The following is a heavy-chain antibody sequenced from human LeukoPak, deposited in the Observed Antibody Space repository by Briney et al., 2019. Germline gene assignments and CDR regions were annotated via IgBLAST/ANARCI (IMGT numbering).Heavy chain of an antibody. V-gene: IGHV5-51*01. J-gene: IGHJ4*02. Sequence: GESLKISCKGSGYSFTSYWIGWVRQLPGKGLERMGIIYPDDSDTRYSPSFQGQVTISADKSISTAYLQWSSLKASDTAMYYCARERSSQGYFDFWGQGTLVTVSS. D-gene: IGHD6-6*01. CDR3: ARERSSQGYFDF. CDR2: IYPDDSDT. CDR1: GYSFTSYW.